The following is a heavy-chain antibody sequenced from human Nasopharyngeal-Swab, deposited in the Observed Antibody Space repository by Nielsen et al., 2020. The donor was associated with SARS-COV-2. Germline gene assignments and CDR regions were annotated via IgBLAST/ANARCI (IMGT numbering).Heavy chain of an antibody. CDR2: IKEDGSEK. J-gene: IGHJ4*02. Sequence: GESLKISCAASGFTFGNYWMSWVRQAPGKRLEWVANIKEDGSEKDYVDSVKGRFTISRDNIKNSLYLQMNSLRVEDTAVYFCARLPRNNWRLDSWGQGILVTVSS. CDR3: ARLPRNNWRLDS. CDR1: GFTFGNYW. D-gene: IGHD1-20*01. V-gene: IGHV3-7*03.